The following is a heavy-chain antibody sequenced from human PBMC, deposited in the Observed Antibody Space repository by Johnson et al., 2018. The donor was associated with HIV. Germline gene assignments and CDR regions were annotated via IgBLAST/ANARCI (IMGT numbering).Heavy chain of an antibody. Sequence: QVQLVESGGGVVQPGRSLRLSCAAFGFTFSSYGIHWVRQAPGKGLEWVAVIWYDGINKYYADSVKGRFTISRDNSKNTLYLQMNSLRAEDTAVYYVAKDRWVGVGDGFDIWGQGTMVTVSS. J-gene: IGHJ3*02. CDR1: GFTFSSYG. CDR3: AKDRWVGVGDGFDI. CDR2: IWYDGINK. D-gene: IGHD2-15*01. V-gene: IGHV3-33*06.